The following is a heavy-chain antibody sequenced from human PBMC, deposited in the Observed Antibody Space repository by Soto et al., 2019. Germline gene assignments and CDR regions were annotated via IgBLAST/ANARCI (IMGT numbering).Heavy chain of an antibody. CDR3: VRQGIGNVHGLVDV. D-gene: IGHD1-1*01. CDR1: SDSSITHN. CDR2: IYKTGGT. V-gene: IGHV4-59*08. Sequence: QVQQQESGPGLVKPSETLSPTCTVSSDSSITHNWSWIRQTPGKGLEWIGYIYKTGGTSYNPSLKTRVSISMDTSTNQLSLKLSSVTAADTAVYYCVRQGIGNVHGLVDVWGQGTTVTVSS. J-gene: IGHJ6*02.